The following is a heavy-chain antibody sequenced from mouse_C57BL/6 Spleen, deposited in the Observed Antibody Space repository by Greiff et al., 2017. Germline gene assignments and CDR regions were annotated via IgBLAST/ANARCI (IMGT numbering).Heavy chain of an antibody. CDR1: GFTFSDYG. D-gene: IGHD2-2*01. V-gene: IGHV5-17*01. CDR3: ARSDGYDRLYAMDY. Sequence: EVQRVESGGGLVKPGGSLKLSCAASGFTFSDYGMHWVRQAPEKGLEWVAYISSGSSTIYYADTVKGRFTISRDNAKNTLFLQMTSLRSEDTAMYYCARSDGYDRLYAMDYWGQGTSVTVSS. CDR2: ISSGSSTI. J-gene: IGHJ4*01.